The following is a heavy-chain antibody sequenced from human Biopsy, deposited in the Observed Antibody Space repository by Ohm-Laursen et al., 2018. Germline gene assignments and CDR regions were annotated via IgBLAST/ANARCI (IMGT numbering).Heavy chain of an antibody. CDR2: IYYSENT. CDR3: ARQVDFWSGYVDY. V-gene: IGHV4-39*01. J-gene: IGHJ4*02. CDR1: GGSISDSTYH. Sequence: SETLSLTCTVSGGSISDSTYHWGWIRQSPGKGLEWIGNIYYSENTDYSPSLKSRVTISVDTSNNQFSLKLRSVTAADTAVYYCARQVDFWSGYVDYWGQGTLVAVSS. D-gene: IGHD3-3*01.